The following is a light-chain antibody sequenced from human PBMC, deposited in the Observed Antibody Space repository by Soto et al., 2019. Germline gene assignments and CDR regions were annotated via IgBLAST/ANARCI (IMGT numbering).Light chain of an antibody. CDR3: QQFNSYSSIT. J-gene: IGKJ5*01. CDR1: QGISSA. Sequence: AIQLTQSPSSLSASVGDRVTITCRASQGISSALAWYQQKPGKAPKLLTYDASSLESGVPSRFSGSGSGTDFTLTISSLQPEDFATYYCQQFNSYSSITFGQGTRLEIK. V-gene: IGKV1-13*02. CDR2: DAS.